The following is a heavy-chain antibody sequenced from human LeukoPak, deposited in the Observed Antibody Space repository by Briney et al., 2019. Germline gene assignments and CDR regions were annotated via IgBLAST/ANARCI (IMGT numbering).Heavy chain of an antibody. CDR3: AREYSPRVGMAITMVRAPYGMDV. CDR2: INAGNGNT. Sequence: GTSVKVSCKASGFTFTSSAMHWVRQAPGQRLEWMGWINAGNGNTKYSQKFQGRVTITRDTSASTAYMELSSLRSEDTAVYYCAREYSPRVGMAITMVRAPYGMDVWGQGTTVTVS. D-gene: IGHD3-10*01. V-gene: IGHV1-3*01. CDR1: GFTFTSSA. J-gene: IGHJ6*02.